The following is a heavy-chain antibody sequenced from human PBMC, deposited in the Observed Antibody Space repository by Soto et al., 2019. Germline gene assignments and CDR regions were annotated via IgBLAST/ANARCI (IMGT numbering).Heavy chain of an antibody. CDR3: ASVWFGELSYWFDP. J-gene: IGHJ5*02. V-gene: IGHV1-69*02. Sequence: QVQLVQSGAEVKKPGSSVKVSCKASGGTFSSYTISWVRQAPGQGLEWMGRIIPILGIANYAQKFQGRVTXXAXKSXSTAYMELSSLRSEDTAVYYCASVWFGELSYWFDPWGQGTLVTVSS. D-gene: IGHD3-10*01. CDR1: GGTFSSYT. CDR2: IIPILGIA.